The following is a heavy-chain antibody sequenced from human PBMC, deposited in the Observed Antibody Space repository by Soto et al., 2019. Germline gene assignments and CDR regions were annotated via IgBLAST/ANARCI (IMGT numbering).Heavy chain of an antibody. CDR1: GLTFSDYY. V-gene: IGHV3-11*01. CDR3: ARDQGGTGTMPFDY. D-gene: IGHD1-7*01. CDR2: ISSSGSTK. Sequence: QVQLVESGGGLVKPGGSLRLSCAASGLTFSDYYMTWIRQAPGKGLEWVSGISSSGSTKYYAGSVKGRFTISRDNAKNSLYLQMDSLRAEDTAVYYCARDQGGTGTMPFDYWGQGTLVTVSS. J-gene: IGHJ4*02.